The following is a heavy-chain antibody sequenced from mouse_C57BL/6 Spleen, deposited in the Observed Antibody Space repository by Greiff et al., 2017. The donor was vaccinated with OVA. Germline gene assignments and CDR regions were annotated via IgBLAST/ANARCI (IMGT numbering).Heavy chain of an antibody. D-gene: IGHD1-2*01. Sequence: EVHLVESGGDLVKPGGSLKLSCAASGFTFSSYGMSWVRQTPDKRLEWVATISSGGSYTYYPDSVKGRFTISRDNAKNTLYLQMSSLKSEDTAMYYCARHITTSYYFDYWGQGTTLTVSS. CDR2: ISSGGSYT. CDR3: ARHITTSYYFDY. J-gene: IGHJ2*01. CDR1: GFTFSSYG. V-gene: IGHV5-6*01.